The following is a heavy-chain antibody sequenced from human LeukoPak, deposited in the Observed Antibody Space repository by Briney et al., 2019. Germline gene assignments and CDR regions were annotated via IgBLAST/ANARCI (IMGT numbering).Heavy chain of an antibody. J-gene: IGHJ4*02. CDR1: GFTFGSHA. V-gene: IGHV3-23*01. CDR2: FSGRGGSP. Sequence: GSLRLSCEASGFTFGSHAMYWVRQAPGKGLEWVAGFSGRGGSPHYADPVKGRFTISRDNSRNTVYLQINSLRAEDTAVYYCGKTTVGYSSGQKPAWPVDYWGQGTLVTVSS. CDR3: GKTTVGYSSGQKPAWPVDY. D-gene: IGHD5-18*01.